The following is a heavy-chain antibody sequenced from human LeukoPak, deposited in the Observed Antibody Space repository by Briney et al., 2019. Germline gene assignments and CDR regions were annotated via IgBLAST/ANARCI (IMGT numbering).Heavy chain of an antibody. CDR3: AREEQLGHFDS. CDR2: IWFDGSNK. Sequence: PGGSLRLSCEASGFTFSRYGMHWVRQAPGKGLEWVAVIWFDGSNKYYTDSVKGRFTISRDNSKNTLYLQMNSLRAEDTAVYYCAREEQLGHFDSWGQGTLVTVSS. J-gene: IGHJ4*02. D-gene: IGHD1-1*01. V-gene: IGHV3-33*01. CDR1: GFTFSRYG.